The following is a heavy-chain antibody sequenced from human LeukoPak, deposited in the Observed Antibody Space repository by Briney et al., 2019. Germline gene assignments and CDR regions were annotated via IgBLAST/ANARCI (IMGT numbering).Heavy chain of an antibody. CDR3: AGDYYVVGYFQH. Sequence: SETLSLTCTVSGGSMSSYYWSWIRQPAGKGLEWIGRIYTSGSTNSNPSLKSRVTMSVDTSKKQFSLKLSSVTAADTAVYSCAGDYYVVGYFQHWGQGTLVTVSS. CDR2: IYTSGST. CDR1: GGSMSSYY. V-gene: IGHV4-4*07. J-gene: IGHJ1*01. D-gene: IGHD3-10*02.